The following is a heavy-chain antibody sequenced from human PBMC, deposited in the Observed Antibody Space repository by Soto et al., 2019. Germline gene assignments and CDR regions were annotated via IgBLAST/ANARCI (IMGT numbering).Heavy chain of an antibody. CDR2: MYHSGST. V-gene: IGHV4-30-2*01. CDR1: GGSISSGGYS. J-gene: IGHJ4*02. CDR3: ARVPDY. Sequence: SETLSLTCAVSGGSISSGGYSWSWIRQPPGKGLEWIGYMYHSGSTYYNPSLKSRVTISIDRSKTQFSLNLIFLTPADTAVYYGARVPDYWGKGILVPVSS.